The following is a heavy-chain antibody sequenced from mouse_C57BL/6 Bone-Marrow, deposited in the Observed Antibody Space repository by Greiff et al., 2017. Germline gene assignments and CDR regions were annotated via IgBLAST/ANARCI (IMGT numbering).Heavy chain of an antibody. CDR3: AVGFYYGSDYYAMDY. Sequence: VHVKQSGAELVKPGASVKLSCTASGFNIKDYYMHWVKQRTEQGLEWIGRIDPEDGETKYAPKFQGQATITADTSSNTAYLQLSSLTTEDTAVYYCAVGFYYGSDYYAMDYWGQGNGVTVTA. D-gene: IGHD1-1*01. CDR2: IDPEDGET. V-gene: IGHV14-2*01. CDR1: GFNIKDYY. J-gene: IGHJ4*01.